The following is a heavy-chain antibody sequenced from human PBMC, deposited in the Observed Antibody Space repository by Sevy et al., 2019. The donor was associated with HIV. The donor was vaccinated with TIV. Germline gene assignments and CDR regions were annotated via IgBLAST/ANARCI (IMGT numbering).Heavy chain of an antibody. CDR1: GFTFSSYD. J-gene: IGHJ3*02. D-gene: IGHD3-22*01. V-gene: IGHV3-30-3*01. CDR2: ISYDGSNK. Sequence: GGSLRLSCAASGFTFSSYDMHWVRQAPGKGLEWVAVISYDGSNKYYADSVKGRFTISRDNSKNTLYLQMNSLRAEDTAVYNCARDGKRYYYDSSGYSFSDAFDIWGQGTMVTVSS. CDR3: ARDGKRYYYDSSGYSFSDAFDI.